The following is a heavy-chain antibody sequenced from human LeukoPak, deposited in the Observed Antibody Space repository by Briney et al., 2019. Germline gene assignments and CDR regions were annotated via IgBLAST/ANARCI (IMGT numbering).Heavy chain of an antibody. V-gene: IGHV1-69*06. Sequence: GASVKVSCKASGGTFSSYAISWVRQAPGQGLEWMGGIIPMFGTANYAQKFQGRVTITADKSTSTAYMELSSLRSEDTAVYCCACQIEVGATHRGYYYYMDVWGKGTTVTVSS. CDR3: ACQIEVGATHRGYYYYMDV. CDR2: IIPMFGTA. J-gene: IGHJ6*03. CDR1: GGTFSSYA. D-gene: IGHD1-26*01.